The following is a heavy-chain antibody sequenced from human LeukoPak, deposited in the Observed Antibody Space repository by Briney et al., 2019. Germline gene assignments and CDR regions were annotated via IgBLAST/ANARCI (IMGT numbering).Heavy chain of an antibody. J-gene: IGHJ4*02. V-gene: IGHV3-7*03. Sequence: GGSLRLSCAASGFPFSSYSMTWVRQAPGKGLEWVANIKPDGTTKFYVDSVRGRFTISRDNALNSLYLQVNSMRADDPAIYYCARSIPYGTTWYGRSDYWAQGTLVTVSS. CDR2: IKPDGTTK. CDR1: GFPFSSYS. CDR3: ARSIPYGTTWYGRSDY. D-gene: IGHD6-13*01.